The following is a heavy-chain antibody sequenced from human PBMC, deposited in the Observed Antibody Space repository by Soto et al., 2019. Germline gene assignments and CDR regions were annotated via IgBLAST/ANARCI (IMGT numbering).Heavy chain of an antibody. V-gene: IGHV4-34*01. J-gene: IGHJ4*02. Sequence: QVQLQQWGAGLLKPSETLSLTCAVYGGSFSGYYWSWIRQPPGKGLEWIGEINHSGSTNYNPSLKSRVTISVDTSKNQFSLKLSSVTAADTAVYYCARGPGGIAAAGNYWGQGTLVTVSS. CDR1: GGSFSGYY. CDR3: ARGPGGIAAAGNY. CDR2: INHSGST. D-gene: IGHD6-13*01.